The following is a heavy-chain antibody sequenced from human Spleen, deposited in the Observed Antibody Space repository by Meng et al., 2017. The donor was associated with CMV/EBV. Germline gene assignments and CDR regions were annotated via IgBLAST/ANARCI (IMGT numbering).Heavy chain of an antibody. CDR2: ISWDSGII. CDR3: ATSRFHGDFTDAVNI. J-gene: IGHJ3*02. CDR1: GFAFDDYV. Sequence: SLKISCAASGFAFDDYVMHWVRQVPGKGLEWVSGISWDSGIINYADSVKGRFTVSRDNSKRSLYLQMNSLRPEDTAVYYCATSRFHGDFTDAVNIWGQGTLVTVSS. V-gene: IGHV3-9*01. D-gene: IGHD4-17*01.